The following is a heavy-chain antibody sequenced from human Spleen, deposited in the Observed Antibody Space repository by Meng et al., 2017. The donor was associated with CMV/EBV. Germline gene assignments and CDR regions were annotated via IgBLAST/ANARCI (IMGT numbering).Heavy chain of an antibody. CDR2: LSTDGSPT. J-gene: IGHJ4*02. D-gene: IGHD2-8*01. CDR3: TREGPDAPGPDY. Sequence: SSASVFSFSNSSLHSLRHSPGKWLVSVSTLSTDGSPTNYADSLHGPFTISRDNAKNTLYLHMNSLRAEDTAVYYCTREGPDAPGPDYWGQGTLVTVSS. V-gene: IGHV3-74*01. CDR1: VFSFSNSS.